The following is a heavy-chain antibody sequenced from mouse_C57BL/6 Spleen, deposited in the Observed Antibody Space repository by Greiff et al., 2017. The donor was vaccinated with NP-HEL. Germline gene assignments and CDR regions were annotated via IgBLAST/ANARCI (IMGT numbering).Heavy chain of an antibody. CDR1: GYTFTSYW. J-gene: IGHJ4*01. V-gene: IGHV1-55*01. Sequence: VQLQQPGAELVKPGASVKMSCKASGYTFTSYWITWVKQRPGQGLEWIGDIYPGSGSTNYHEKFKSKATLSVDTSSSTAYMQLSSLTSEDSAVYYCARRYYYGSSPMDYWGQGTSVTVSS. CDR2: IYPGSGST. D-gene: IGHD1-1*01. CDR3: ARRYYYGSSPMDY.